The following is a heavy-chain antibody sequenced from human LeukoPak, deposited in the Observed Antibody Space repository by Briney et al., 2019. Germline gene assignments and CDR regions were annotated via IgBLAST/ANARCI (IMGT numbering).Heavy chain of an antibody. J-gene: IGHJ4*02. D-gene: IGHD2-2*01. V-gene: IGHV1-46*01. Sequence: ASVKVSCKASGYTFTSYYMHWVRQAPGQGLEWMGIINPSGGSTSYAQKFQGRVTMTRDTSMTTAYMELSSLRYDDTAVYYCARDSLVRRSSSPDYWGQGTLVTVSS. CDR1: GYTFTSYY. CDR2: INPSGGST. CDR3: ARDSLVRRSSSPDY.